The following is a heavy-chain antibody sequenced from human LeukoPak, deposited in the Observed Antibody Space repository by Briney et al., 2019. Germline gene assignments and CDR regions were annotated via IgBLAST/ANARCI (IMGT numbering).Heavy chain of an antibody. D-gene: IGHD3-3*01. CDR1: GGSFSGYY. Sequence: SETLSLTCAVYGGSFSGYYWSWIRQPPGKGLEWIGEINHSGSTNYNPSLKSRVTISVDTSKNLFSLKLSSVTAADTAVYYCARGLTIFGVVTRRNWFDPWGQGTLVTVSS. CDR3: ARGLTIFGVVTRRNWFDP. CDR2: INHSGST. J-gene: IGHJ5*02. V-gene: IGHV4-34*01.